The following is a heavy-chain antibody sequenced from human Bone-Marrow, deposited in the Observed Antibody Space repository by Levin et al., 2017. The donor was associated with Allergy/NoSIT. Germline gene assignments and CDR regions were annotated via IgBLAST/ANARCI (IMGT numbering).Heavy chain of an antibody. Sequence: GGSLRLSCAASGFTFSSYAMSWVRQAPGKGLEWVSSISGRLMFPPSSSSFPFRFTISRDISKNMLHLQMNSLRAEDTAIYFCAKEGLAVAGYYFDSWGQGTLVTVSS. CDR3: AKEGLAVAGYYFDS. V-gene: IGHV3-23*01. CDR2: ISGRLMFPP. J-gene: IGHJ4*02. CDR1: GFTFSSYA. D-gene: IGHD6-19*01.